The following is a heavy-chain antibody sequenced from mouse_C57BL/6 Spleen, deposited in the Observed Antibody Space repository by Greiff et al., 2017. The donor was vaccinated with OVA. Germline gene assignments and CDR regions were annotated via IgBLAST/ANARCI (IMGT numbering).Heavy chain of an antibody. Sequence: QVQLKQSGAELVRPGASVTLSCKASGYTFTDYEMHWVKQTPVHGLEWIGAIDPETGGTAYNQKFKGKAILTADKSSSTAYMELRSLTSEDSAVYYCHSNLYYFYYWGQGTTLTVSS. CDR2: IDPETGGT. D-gene: IGHD2-5*01. CDR1: GYTFTDYE. J-gene: IGHJ2*01. CDR3: HSNLYYFYY. V-gene: IGHV1-15*01.